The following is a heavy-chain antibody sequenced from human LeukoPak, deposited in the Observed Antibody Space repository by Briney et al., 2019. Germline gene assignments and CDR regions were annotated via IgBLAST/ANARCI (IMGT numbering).Heavy chain of an antibody. CDR2: INSDGSST. CDR1: GFTFRSYW. CDR3: AREGRQLWLNEHYYMDV. D-gene: IGHD5-18*01. V-gene: IGHV3-74*01. Sequence: PGGSLRLSCAASGFTFRSYWLYGVRQAPGKGLVWVSRINSDGSSTSYADSVKGRFTISRDNAKNTLYLQMNSLRAEDTAVYYCAREGRQLWLNEHYYMDVWGKGTTVTVSS. J-gene: IGHJ6*03.